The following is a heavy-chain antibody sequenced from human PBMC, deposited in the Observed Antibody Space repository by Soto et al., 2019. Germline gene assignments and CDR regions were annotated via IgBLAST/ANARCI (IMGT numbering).Heavy chain of an antibody. CDR1: GGSMTGGGDY. V-gene: IGHV4-31*03. Sequence: QVQLQESGPGLVKPSQTLSLTCTVSGGSMTGGGDYWSWIRQDPGQGVEWIGYIHYSGTTYYNPSLKSRVVISVDTSQNQFSLNLRSVTAADTAVYYCARAWTAVTVWANWFDAWGQGTLVTVSA. J-gene: IGHJ5*02. D-gene: IGHD4-4*01. CDR3: ARAWTAVTVWANWFDA. CDR2: IHYSGTT.